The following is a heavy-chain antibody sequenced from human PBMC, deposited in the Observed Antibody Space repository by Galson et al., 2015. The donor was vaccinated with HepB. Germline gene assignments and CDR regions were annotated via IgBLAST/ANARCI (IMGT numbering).Heavy chain of an antibody. V-gene: IGHV3-30*18. CDR1: GFTFSSYG. J-gene: IGHJ4*02. CDR3: AKEAKRFIAAAGTHDY. CDR2: ISYGGSNK. Sequence: SLRLSCAASGFTFSSYGMHWVRQAPGKGLEWVAVISYGGSNKYYADSVKGRFTISRDNSKNTLYLQMNSLRAEDTAVYYCAKEAKRFIAAAGTHDYWGQGTLVTVSS. D-gene: IGHD6-13*01.